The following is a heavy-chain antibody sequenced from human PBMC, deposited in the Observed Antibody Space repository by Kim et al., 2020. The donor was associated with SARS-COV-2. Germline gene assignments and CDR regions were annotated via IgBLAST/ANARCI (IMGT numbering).Heavy chain of an antibody. Sequence: ASVKVSCKASGYTFTTYYMHWVRQAPGQGLEWMGIIIPSVGSTSYAQKFQGRVTMTGDESTSTVYMELSSLRSEDTAVYYCARDPSLGVVTAINRDNRFDPGGHGTRVTVSS. D-gene: IGHD2-21*02. CDR3: ARDPSLGVVTAINRDNRFDP. CDR2: IIPSVGST. CDR1: GYTFTTYY. J-gene: IGHJ5*02. V-gene: IGHV1-46*01.